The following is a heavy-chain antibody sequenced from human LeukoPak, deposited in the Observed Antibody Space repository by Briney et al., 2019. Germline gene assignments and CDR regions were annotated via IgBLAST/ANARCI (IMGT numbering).Heavy chain of an antibody. CDR2: MWYDGSNK. D-gene: IGHD6-19*01. J-gene: IGHJ3*02. Sequence: PGRSLRLSCAASGFTFSSYGMHWVRQAPGKGLEWVAVMWYDGSNKYYADSVKGRFTISRDNSKNTLYLQMNSLRAEDTAVYYCARESRPEFSSGWYLGSYDAFDIWGQGTMVTVSS. CDR1: GFTFSSYG. V-gene: IGHV3-33*01. CDR3: ARESRPEFSSGWYLGSYDAFDI.